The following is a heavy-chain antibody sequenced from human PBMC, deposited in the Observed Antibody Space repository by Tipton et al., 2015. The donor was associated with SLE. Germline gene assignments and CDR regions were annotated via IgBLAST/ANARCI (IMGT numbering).Heavy chain of an antibody. V-gene: IGHV4-59*02. D-gene: IGHD1-14*01. CDR3: TRGVFREPDDYYYGMDV. CDR2: VYYTGNT. CDR1: GVTVGNNY. J-gene: IGHJ6*02. Sequence: GSLRLSCAASGVTVGNNYMSWVRQAPGKGLEWVGTVYYTGNTFYNPSLKSRVTISVDTSKNQFSLSLSSVTAADTAVYYCTRGVFREPDDYYYGMDVWGQGTTVTVSS.